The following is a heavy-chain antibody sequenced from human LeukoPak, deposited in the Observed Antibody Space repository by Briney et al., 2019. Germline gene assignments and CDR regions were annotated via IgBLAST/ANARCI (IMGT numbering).Heavy chain of an antibody. CDR1: GGTFSSYA. J-gene: IGHJ6*02. D-gene: IGHD1-1*01. Sequence: ASVKVSCKASGGTFSSYAISWVRQAPGRGLEWMGGIIPIFGTANYAQKFQGRVTITADESTSTAYMELSSLRSEDTAVYYCARVSTVRSVDYYYYGMDVWGQGTTVTVSS. CDR3: ARVSTVRSVDYYYYGMDV. V-gene: IGHV1-69*13. CDR2: IIPIFGTA.